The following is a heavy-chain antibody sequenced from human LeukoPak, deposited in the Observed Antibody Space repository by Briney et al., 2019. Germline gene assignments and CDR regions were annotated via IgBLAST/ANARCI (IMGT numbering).Heavy chain of an antibody. D-gene: IGHD5-12*01. CDR3: VRGGYGDYPTDY. V-gene: IGHV3-30*04. Sequence: GGSLRLSCAASGFTFSSYAMHWVRQAPGKGLEWVAVISYDGSNKYYADSVKGRFTISRDNSKYTLYLQMNSLRVEDTAVYYCVRGGYGDYPTDYWGQGTLVTVSS. CDR2: ISYDGSNK. CDR1: GFTFSSYA. J-gene: IGHJ4*02.